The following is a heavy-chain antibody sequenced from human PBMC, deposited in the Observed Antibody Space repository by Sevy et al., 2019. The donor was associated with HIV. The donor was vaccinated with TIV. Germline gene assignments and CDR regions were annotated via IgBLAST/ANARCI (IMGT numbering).Heavy chain of an antibody. V-gene: IGHV4-34*01. Sequence: SGTLSLTCAVYGGSFSGYYWSWIRQPPGKGLEWIGEINHSGSTNYNPSLKSRVTISVDTSKNQFSLKLSSVTAADTAVYYCASGRQKQWLVRWGQGTLVTVSS. D-gene: IGHD6-19*01. J-gene: IGHJ4*02. CDR1: GGSFSGYY. CDR2: INHSGST. CDR3: ASGRQKQWLVR.